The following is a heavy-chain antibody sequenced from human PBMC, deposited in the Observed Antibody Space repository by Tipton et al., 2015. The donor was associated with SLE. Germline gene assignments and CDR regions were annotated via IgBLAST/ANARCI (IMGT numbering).Heavy chain of an antibody. CDR1: GFTFSSYS. V-gene: IGHV3-21*01. CDR2: ISSSSSYI. Sequence: SLRLSCAASGFTFSSYSMNWVRQAPGKGLEWVSSISSSSSYIFYADSVKGRFTISRDNAKNSLYLQMNSLRAEDTAVYYCATELLDVFDYWGQGTLVTVSS. D-gene: IGHD2-21*02. J-gene: IGHJ4*02. CDR3: ATELLDVFDY.